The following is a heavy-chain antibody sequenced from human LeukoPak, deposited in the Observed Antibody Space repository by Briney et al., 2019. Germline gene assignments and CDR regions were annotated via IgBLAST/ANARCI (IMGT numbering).Heavy chain of an antibody. J-gene: IGHJ5*02. V-gene: IGHV4-38-2*02. CDR1: GYSINSGYY. CDR2: IYTSGST. Sequence: SETLSLTCTVSGYSINSGYYWGWIRQPPGKGLEWIGSIYTSGSTNYNPSLKSRVTMSVDTSKNQFSLKLTSVTAADTAVYYCASLDILIDWSDPWGQGTLVTVSS. CDR3: ASLDILIDWSDP. D-gene: IGHD3-9*01.